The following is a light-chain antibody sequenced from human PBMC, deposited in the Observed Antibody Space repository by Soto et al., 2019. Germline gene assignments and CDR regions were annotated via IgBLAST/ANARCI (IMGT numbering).Light chain of an antibody. J-gene: IGLJ2*01. Sequence: QSALTQPASVSGSPGQSITISCSGTSSDVGGYKYVSWYQQHPDKVPKLMIYEVSNRPSGVSNRFSGSKSGNTASLTISGLQAEDEADYYCSSYTGSTTVVFGGGTKLTVL. CDR3: SSYTGSTTVV. CDR2: EVS. V-gene: IGLV2-14*01. CDR1: SSDVGGYKY.